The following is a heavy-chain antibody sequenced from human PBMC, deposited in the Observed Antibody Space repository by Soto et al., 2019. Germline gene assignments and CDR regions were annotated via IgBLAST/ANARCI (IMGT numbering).Heavy chain of an antibody. V-gene: IGHV4-31*03. CDR1: GCSIISGGYY. CDR3: ARGVRSGSYYIDYYYYGMDG. J-gene: IGHJ6*02. Sequence: SETLSLTCPVSGCSIISGGYYWSWIRQHPGKGMEWIGYIYYSGSTYYNPSLKTRVTISVDTSKIQFSLKLSSVTAADMAVYYCARGVRSGSYYIDYYYYGMDGWGQGTTVS. D-gene: IGHD3-10*01. CDR2: IYYSGST.